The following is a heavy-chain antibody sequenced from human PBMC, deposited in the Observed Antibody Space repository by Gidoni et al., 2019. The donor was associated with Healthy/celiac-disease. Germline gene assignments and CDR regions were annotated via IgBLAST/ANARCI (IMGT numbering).Heavy chain of an antibody. V-gene: IGHV1-2*04. CDR3: AASPAYYYDSSGYDHDAFDI. J-gene: IGHJ3*02. CDR1: GYTFTGYY. D-gene: IGHD3-22*01. CDR2: INPNSGGT. Sequence: QVQLVQSGAEVKKPGASVKVSCKASGYTFTGYYIPWVRQAPGQGLEWMGWINPNSGGTNYVQKFQGWGTMTRDTSISTAYMELSRLRSDDTAVYYCAASPAYYYDSSGYDHDAFDIWGQGTMVTVSS.